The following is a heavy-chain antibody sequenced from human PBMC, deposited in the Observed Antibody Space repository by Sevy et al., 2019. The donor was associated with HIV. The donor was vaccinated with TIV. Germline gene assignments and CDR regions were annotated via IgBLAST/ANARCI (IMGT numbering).Heavy chain of an antibody. CDR3: VKEVSQYSYSDY. CDR2: ISGSADAT. Sequence: GGSLRLSCAASGFTFSSYWMHWVRQAPGKGLVWVSAISGSADATYYTDSVKGRFTISRDNSKNTVYLQMNSLRAEDTAVYYCVKEVSQYSYSDYWGQGTLVTVSS. V-gene: IGHV3-23*01. CDR1: GFTFSSYW. D-gene: IGHD5-18*01. J-gene: IGHJ4*02.